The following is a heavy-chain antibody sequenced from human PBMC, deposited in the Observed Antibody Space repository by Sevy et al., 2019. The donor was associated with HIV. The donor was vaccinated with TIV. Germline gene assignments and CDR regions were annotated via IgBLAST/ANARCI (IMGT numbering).Heavy chain of an antibody. Sequence: GGSLRLSCSAFGFNFQTTGMHWFRQAPGKGPEWLAVISSDGINHNYAASVKGRFTNSRDNSKRQLFLQINSLTTNDTAVNCCTKASLRWTYIRGGFDHWGQGTLVTVSS. V-gene: IGHV3-30*18. CDR2: ISSDGINH. CDR1: GFNFQTTG. D-gene: IGHD3-10*02. CDR3: TKASLRWTYIRGGFDH. J-gene: IGHJ4*01.